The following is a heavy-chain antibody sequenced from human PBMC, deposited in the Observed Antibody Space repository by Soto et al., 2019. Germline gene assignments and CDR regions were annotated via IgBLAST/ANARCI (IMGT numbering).Heavy chain of an antibody. CDR3: TRGPRPISTGTGAY. J-gene: IGHJ4*02. V-gene: IGHV3-74*01. D-gene: IGHD3-10*01. CDR1: GFIFRMYW. Sequence: GGSLRLSCAASGFIFRMYWMHWVRQSPGKGLVWISRIYNDGTYSDYADSVRGRFTISRDNVNDTLYLQMNNLRAEDSGLYYCTRGPRPISTGTGAYWGQGTQVTVSS. CDR2: IYNDGTYS.